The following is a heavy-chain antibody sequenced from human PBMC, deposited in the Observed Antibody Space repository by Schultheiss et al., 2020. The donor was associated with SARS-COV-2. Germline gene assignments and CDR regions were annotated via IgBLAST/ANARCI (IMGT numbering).Heavy chain of an antibody. J-gene: IGHJ4*02. CDR1: GFTFSSYA. D-gene: IGHD7-27*01. CDR2: ISGSGGST. V-gene: IGHV3-23*01. Sequence: GGSLRLSCAASGFTFSSYAMSWVRQAPGKGLEWVSGISGSGGSTYYADSVKGRFTISRDNSKNTLYLQMNSLRAEDTAVYYCARSPLLGMIADYWGQGTLVTVSS. CDR3: ARSPLLGMIADY.